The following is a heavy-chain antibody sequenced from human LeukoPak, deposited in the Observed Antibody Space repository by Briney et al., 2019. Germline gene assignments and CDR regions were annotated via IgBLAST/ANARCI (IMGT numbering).Heavy chain of an antibody. CDR1: GFTFSTYA. CDR3: AKAGPASSDYLNWFDP. V-gene: IGHV3-23*01. D-gene: IGHD3-22*01. CDR2: ISGSGGST. J-gene: IGHJ5*02. Sequence: PGGSPRLSCAASGFTFSTYAMNWVRQAPGKGLEWVSVISGSGGSTYYADSVKGRFTISRDNSKNTLYLQMNSLRVEDTAVYYCAKAGPASSDYLNWFDPWGQGTLVTVSS.